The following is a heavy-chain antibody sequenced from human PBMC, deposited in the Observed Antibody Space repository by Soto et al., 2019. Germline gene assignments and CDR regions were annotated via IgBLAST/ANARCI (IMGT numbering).Heavy chain of an antibody. CDR3: ARDRFYDGSSWYFDY. J-gene: IGHJ4*02. V-gene: IGHV3-30-3*01. Sequence: GGSLRLSCAASGFTFSSYAMHWVRQAPGKGLEWVAVISYDGSNKYYADSVKGRFTISRDNSKNTLYLQMNSLRAEDTAVYYCARDRFYDGSSWYFDYWGQGTLVTVSS. CDR2: ISYDGSNK. D-gene: IGHD6-13*01. CDR1: GFTFSSYA.